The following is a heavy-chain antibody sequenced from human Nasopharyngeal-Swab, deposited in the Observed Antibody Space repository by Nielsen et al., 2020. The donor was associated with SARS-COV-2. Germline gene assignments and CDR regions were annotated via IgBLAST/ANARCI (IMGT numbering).Heavy chain of an antibody. Sequence: GESLKISCAAPGFTFSSYAMHWVRQAPGKGLEWVAVISYDGSNKYYADSVKGRFTISRDNSKNTLYLQMNSLRAEDTAVYYCARDPDVDIVATDAFDIWGQGTMVTVSS. CDR3: ARDPDVDIVATDAFDI. J-gene: IGHJ3*02. V-gene: IGHV3-30-3*01. CDR1: GFTFSSYA. CDR2: ISYDGSNK. D-gene: IGHD5-12*01.